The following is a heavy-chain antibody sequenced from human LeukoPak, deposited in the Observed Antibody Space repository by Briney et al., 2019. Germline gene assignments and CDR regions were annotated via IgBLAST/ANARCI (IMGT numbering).Heavy chain of an antibody. Sequence: PGGSLRLSCVDSGFMFRSYAMSWVRQAPGKGLEWVSAISGSGGSTYYEDSVKGRFTISRDNSKNTLFLLMNSLRVEDSAVYYCATNAGSYYGSGSYHSFWGQGTVVSVSS. D-gene: IGHD3-10*01. CDR1: GFMFRSYA. J-gene: IGHJ1*01. CDR2: ISGSGGST. V-gene: IGHV3-23*01. CDR3: ATNAGSYYGSGSYHSF.